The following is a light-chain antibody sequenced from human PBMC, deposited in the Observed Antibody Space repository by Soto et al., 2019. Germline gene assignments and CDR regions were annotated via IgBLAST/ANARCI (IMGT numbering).Light chain of an antibody. CDR3: QCYSSYPWT. J-gene: IGKJ1*01. CDR1: QSCRNW. CDR2: DAS. Sequence: DLQMTQSPSTLSASVGDRVTITFRASQSCRNWLAWYQQKAGKAPRLLIYDASTLQSGVPSRFSGSGSGTEFSLTISSLQPDDFGTYYCQCYSSYPWTFGQGTKVDI. V-gene: IGKV1-5*01.